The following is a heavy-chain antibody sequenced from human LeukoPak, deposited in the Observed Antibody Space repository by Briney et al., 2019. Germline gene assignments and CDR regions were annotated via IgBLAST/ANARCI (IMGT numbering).Heavy chain of an antibody. D-gene: IGHD3-10*01. CDR2: MNPNSGNT. Sequence: ASVKVSCKASGYTFTSYDINWVRQAPGQGLEWMGWMNPNSGNTGYAQKFQGRVTMTRNTSISTAYMELSSLRSEDTAVYYCVRGGLLWFGELWAYWGQGTLVTVSS. V-gene: IGHV1-8*01. CDR1: GYTFTSYD. CDR3: VRGGLLWFGELWAY. J-gene: IGHJ4*02.